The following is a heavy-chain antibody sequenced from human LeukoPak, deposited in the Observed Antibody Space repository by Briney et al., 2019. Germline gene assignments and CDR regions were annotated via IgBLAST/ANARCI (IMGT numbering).Heavy chain of an antibody. CDR3: ARSSVGTFDY. V-gene: IGHV4-59*01. D-gene: IGHD5/OR15-5a*01. CDR2: IYYTGST. Sequence: SETLPLTCTVSGGSITSYYWSWIRQPPGKGLEWIGYIYYTGSTNCSPSLNSRVTISVDTSKNQFSLKLSSVTAADTAVYYCARSSVGTFDYWGQGTLVTVSS. CDR1: GGSITSYY. J-gene: IGHJ4*02.